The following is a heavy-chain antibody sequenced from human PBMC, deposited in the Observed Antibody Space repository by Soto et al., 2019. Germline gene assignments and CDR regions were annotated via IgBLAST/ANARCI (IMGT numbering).Heavy chain of an antibody. CDR2: IYYSGST. CDR1: GGSISSGGYY. CDR3: ARENKVVRAYGMDV. V-gene: IGHV4-31*03. J-gene: IGHJ6*02. Sequence: LSLTCTVSGGSISSGGYYWSWIRQHPGKGLEWIGYIYYSGSTSYNPSLKSRVTISVDTSRKQFSLKVSSVTAADTAVYYCARENKVVRAYGMDVWGQGTTVTVSS. D-gene: IGHD3-10*01.